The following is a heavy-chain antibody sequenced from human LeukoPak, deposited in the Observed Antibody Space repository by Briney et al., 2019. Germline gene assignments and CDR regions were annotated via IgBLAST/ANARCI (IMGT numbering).Heavy chain of an antibody. D-gene: IGHD4-23*01. CDR1: GFTFSSYA. Sequence: GESLRLSCAASGFTFSSYAMSWVRQAPGKGLEWVSSISSSSNYIYYADSVKGRFTISRDNAKNSLDLQMNSLRAEDTAVYYCASLSVVQFYFDYWGQGTLVTVSS. CDR2: ISSSSNYI. V-gene: IGHV3-21*01. J-gene: IGHJ4*02. CDR3: ASLSVVQFYFDY.